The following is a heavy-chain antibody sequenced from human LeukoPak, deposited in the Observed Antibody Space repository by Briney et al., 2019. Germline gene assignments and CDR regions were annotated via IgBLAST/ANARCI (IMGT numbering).Heavy chain of an antibody. CDR3: ARHTYDILTGYYSISGTWFDP. CDR1: GYSFNDYW. V-gene: IGHV5-51*01. D-gene: IGHD3-9*01. J-gene: IGHJ5*01. CDR2: IYPGDSDF. Sequence: GESLKISCQASGYSFNDYWIGWVRRLPGRGLEWMGSIYPGDSDFRLSPSFEGRVTMSVDNSITTAFLQWRSLKASDTAMYYCARHTYDILTGYYSISGTWFDPWGQGTLVTVSS.